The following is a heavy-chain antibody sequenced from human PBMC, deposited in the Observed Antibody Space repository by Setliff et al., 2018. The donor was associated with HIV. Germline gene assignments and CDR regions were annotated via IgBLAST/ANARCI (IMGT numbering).Heavy chain of an antibody. J-gene: IGHJ6*02. CDR1: GASISSYY. Sequence: PSETLSLTCLVSGASISSYYWSWIRQPAGKGLEWSGYIYYSGSTNYNPSLQSRVTISVDTSKNQFSLKLSSVIAADTAVYYCARIFGDQGYYYGMDVWGQGTTVTVSS. CDR3: ARIFGDQGYYYGMDV. CDR2: IYYSGST. D-gene: IGHD3-3*01. V-gene: IGHV4-59*01.